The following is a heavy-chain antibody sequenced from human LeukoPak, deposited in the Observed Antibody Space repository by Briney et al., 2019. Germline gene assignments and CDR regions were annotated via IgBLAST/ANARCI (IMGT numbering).Heavy chain of an antibody. D-gene: IGHD2-15*01. V-gene: IGHV3-23*01. J-gene: IGHJ4*02. CDR2: ISGSGGST. CDR3: AKQLGYCSDGSCYFPY. CDR1: GSSFSTYA. Sequence: GGSLRLSCVGSGSSFSTYAISWVRQAPGKGLEWVSAISGSGGSTYYADSVQGRFTISRDNSKSTLCLQMNSLRAEDTAVYYCAKQLGYCSDGSCYFPYWGQGTLVTVSS.